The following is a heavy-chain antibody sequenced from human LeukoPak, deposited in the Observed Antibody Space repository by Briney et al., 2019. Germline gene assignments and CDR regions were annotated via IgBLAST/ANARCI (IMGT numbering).Heavy chain of an antibody. V-gene: IGHV3-30*03. J-gene: IGHJ3*02. CDR1: GFTFSSYG. CDR3: AIDAWELPLDAFDI. CDR2: ISYDESNK. D-gene: IGHD1-26*01. Sequence: GRSLRLSCAASGFTFSSYGMHWVRQAPGKGLEWVAVISYDESNKYYADSVKGRFTISRDNSKNTLYLQMNSLRDEDTAVFYCAIDAWELPLDAFDIWGQGTMVTVSS.